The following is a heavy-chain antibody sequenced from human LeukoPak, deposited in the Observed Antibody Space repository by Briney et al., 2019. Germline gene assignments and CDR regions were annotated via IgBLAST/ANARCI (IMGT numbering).Heavy chain of an antibody. CDR1: GFTFSSYA. Sequence: GGSLRLSCAASGFTFSSYAMSWVRQAPGKGLEWVSAISGSGGSTYYADSFMGRFTISRDNSKNTVSLQINSLRVDDTAVCYCVKSDCASDGCKLLSYWGQGTLVSASS. J-gene: IGHJ4*02. CDR2: ISGSGGST. V-gene: IGHV3-23*01. CDR3: VKSDCASDGCKLLSY. D-gene: IGHD3-10*01.